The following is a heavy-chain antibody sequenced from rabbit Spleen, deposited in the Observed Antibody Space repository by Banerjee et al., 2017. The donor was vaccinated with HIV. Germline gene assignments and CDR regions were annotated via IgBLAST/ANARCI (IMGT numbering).Heavy chain of an antibody. Sequence: QEQLVESGGGLVQPGGSLKVSCKASGFDFSSYGVSWVRQAPGKGLEWIACIDIGNSDRSYYASWAKGRFTISKSSSTTVTLQMTSLTAADTATYFCARARPGSDTFDLWGQGTLVTVS. CDR1: GFDFSSYG. J-gene: IGHJ4*01. CDR2: IDIGNSDRS. CDR3: ARARPGSDTFDL. V-gene: IGHV1S45*01. D-gene: IGHD3-1*01.